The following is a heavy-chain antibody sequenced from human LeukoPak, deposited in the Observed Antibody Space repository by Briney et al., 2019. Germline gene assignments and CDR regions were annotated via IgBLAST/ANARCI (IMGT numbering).Heavy chain of an antibody. Sequence: SETLSLTCTVSGGSISSGSYYWSWIRQPAGKGLEWIGRIYTSGSTNYNPSLKSRVTISADTSKNQFSQELSSVTAADTAVYYCARDRSVADTSLGYWGQGTLVTVSS. CDR1: GGSISSGSYY. D-gene: IGHD6-19*01. CDR3: ARDRSVADTSLGY. J-gene: IGHJ4*02. V-gene: IGHV4-61*02. CDR2: IYTSGST.